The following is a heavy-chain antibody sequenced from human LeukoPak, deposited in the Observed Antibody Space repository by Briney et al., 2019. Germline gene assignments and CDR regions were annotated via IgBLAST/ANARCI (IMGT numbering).Heavy chain of an antibody. D-gene: IGHD6-13*01. CDR2: ISGSGGST. J-gene: IGHJ6*02. CDR1: GFTFSSYA. Sequence: GGSLRLSCAATGFTFSSYAMSWVRQAPGKGLEWVSAISGSGGSTYYADSVKGLFTISRDNSKNTLYLQMNSLRAEDTAVYYCAKDKQQLVKWIYYYGMDVWGQGTTVTVSS. V-gene: IGHV3-23*01. CDR3: AKDKQQLVKWIYYYGMDV.